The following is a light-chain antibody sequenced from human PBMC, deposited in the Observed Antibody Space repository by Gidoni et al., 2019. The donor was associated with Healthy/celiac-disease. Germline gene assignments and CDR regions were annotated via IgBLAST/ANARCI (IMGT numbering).Light chain of an antibody. J-gene: IGKJ2*01. CDR2: WAS. CDR3: QQYYSTPRT. Sequence: DIVITQSPAPLAVSVGERATINCKSSQSVLYSSNNKNYLAWYQQKPGQPPKLLIYWASTRESGVPDRFSGSGSGTDFTLTISSLQAEDVAVYYCQQYYSTPRTFGQXTKLEIK. V-gene: IGKV4-1*01. CDR1: QSVLYSSNNKNY.